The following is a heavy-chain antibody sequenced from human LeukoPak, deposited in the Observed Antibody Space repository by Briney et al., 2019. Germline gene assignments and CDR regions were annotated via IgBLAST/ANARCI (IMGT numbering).Heavy chain of an antibody. Sequence: ASETLSLTCTVSGGSISSYYWSWIRQPPGKGLEWIGYIYYSGSTNYNPSLKSRVTISVDTSKNQFSLKLSSVTAADTAVYYCARSGLDPSYNWFDPWGQGTLVTVSS. D-gene: IGHD1-26*01. CDR1: GGSISSYY. CDR2: IYYSGST. J-gene: IGHJ5*02. V-gene: IGHV4-59*01. CDR3: ARSGLDPSYNWFDP.